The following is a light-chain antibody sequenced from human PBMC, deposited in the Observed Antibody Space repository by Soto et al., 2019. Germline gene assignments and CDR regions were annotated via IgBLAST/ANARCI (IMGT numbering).Light chain of an antibody. J-gene: IGKJ2*01. V-gene: IGKV3-11*01. CDR2: DAS. CDR1: QSINNY. CDR3: QQRAGWPYT. Sequence: DIVLTQSPGTLSLSPGERVTLSCRASQSINNYLAWYQQKPGQAPRLLIYDASNRATGILSRFSGRGSGTDFTPRISGLEPEDFATYYCQQRAGWPYTFGQGTRLEIK.